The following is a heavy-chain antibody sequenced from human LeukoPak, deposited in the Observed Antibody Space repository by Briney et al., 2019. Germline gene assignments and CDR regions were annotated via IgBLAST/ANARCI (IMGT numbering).Heavy chain of an antibody. CDR2: IYYSGST. D-gene: IGHD3-22*01. CDR1: GGSISSYY. V-gene: IGHV4-59*12. CDR3: ARERITMIVVDPYFDY. Sequence: SETLSLTCTVSGGSISSYYWSWIRQPPGKGLEWIGYIYYSGSTNYNPSLKSRVTISVDTSKNQFSLKLSSVTAADTAVYYCARERITMIVVDPYFDYWGQGTLVTVSS. J-gene: IGHJ4*02.